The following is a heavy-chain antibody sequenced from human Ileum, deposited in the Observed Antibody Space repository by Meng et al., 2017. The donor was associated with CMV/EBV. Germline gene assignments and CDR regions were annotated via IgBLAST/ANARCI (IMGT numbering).Heavy chain of an antibody. V-gene: IGHV4-4*07. Sequence: GRLQEPGPGLGMTSGTRSLPRTVAGCSSSNYYWSWFRQPAGKALEWIAHIYTSGPSNYTPSLKSRVTMSVDTSRNQFYLKLTSVTAADTAVYYCARNYGSGNWNFFPYWGQGTLVTVSS. D-gene: IGHD3-10*01. CDR1: GCSSSNYY. J-gene: IGHJ4*02. CDR2: IYTSGPS. CDR3: ARNYGSGNWNFFPY.